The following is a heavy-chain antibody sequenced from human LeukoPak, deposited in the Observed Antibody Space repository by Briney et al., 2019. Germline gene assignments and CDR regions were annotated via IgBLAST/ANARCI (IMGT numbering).Heavy chain of an antibody. V-gene: IGHV1-46*01. J-gene: IGHJ5*02. CDR3: ARGYYGSGSYHNVRNWFDP. D-gene: IGHD3-10*01. CDR2: INPSGGST. Sequence: ASVKVSCKASGYTFTSYYMHWVRQAPGQGLEWMGIINPSGGSTSYAQKFQGRVTMTRDTSTSTVYMELSSLRSEDTAVYYCARGYYGSGSYHNVRNWFDPWGQGTLVTVSS. CDR1: GYTFTSYY.